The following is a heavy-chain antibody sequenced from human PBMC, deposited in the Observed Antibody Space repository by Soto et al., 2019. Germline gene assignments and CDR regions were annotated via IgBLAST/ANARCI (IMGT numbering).Heavy chain of an antibody. CDR1: GDSVSSNSAA. J-gene: IGHJ6*03. Sequence: SQTLSLTCDISGDSVSSNSAAWNWIRQTPSRGLEWLGRTYYRSKWYINYAVSVKSQITVNPDTSKNQFSLQLNSVTPEDTAVYYCARGSWDDVTGHYYMDVWGTGTMVTVSS. V-gene: IGHV6-1*01. CDR3: ARGSWDDVTGHYYMDV. D-gene: IGHD1-1*01. CDR2: TYYRSKWYI.